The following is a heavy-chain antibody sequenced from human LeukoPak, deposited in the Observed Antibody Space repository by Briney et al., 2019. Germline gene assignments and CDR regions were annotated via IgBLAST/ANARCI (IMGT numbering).Heavy chain of an antibody. D-gene: IGHD6-6*01. CDR2: IYTSGST. CDR3: ARDFGIAARHTYYYYMDV. CDR1: GGSISSYY. V-gene: IGHV4-4*07. Sequence: SETLSLTGTVSGGSISSYYWSWIRQPAGKGLEWIGRIYTSGSTNYNPSLKSRVTMSVDTSKNQFSLKLSSVTAADTAVYYCARDFGIAARHTYYYYMDVWGKGTTVTVSS. J-gene: IGHJ6*03.